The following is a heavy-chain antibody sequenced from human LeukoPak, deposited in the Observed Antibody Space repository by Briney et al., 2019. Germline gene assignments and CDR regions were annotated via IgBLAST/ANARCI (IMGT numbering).Heavy chain of an antibody. CDR3: ANRWRGFPDP. CDR1: GGSISSRSYY. Sequence: PSETLSLTCTVSGGSISSRSYYWGWIRQPPGKGLEWIGSIYYSGSTYCNPSLKSRVTIFVDTSKNQFSLKLRSVTAADTAVYYCANRWRGFPDPWGQGTLVTVSS. V-gene: IGHV4-39*01. J-gene: IGHJ5*02. D-gene: IGHD2-15*01. CDR2: IYYSGST.